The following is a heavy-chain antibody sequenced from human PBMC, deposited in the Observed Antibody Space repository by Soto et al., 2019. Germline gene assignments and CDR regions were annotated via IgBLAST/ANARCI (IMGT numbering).Heavy chain of an antibody. V-gene: IGHV4-39*01. CDR1: GGSISSSSYF. J-gene: IGHJ5*02. CDR3: ARLVACNGGSWKFDP. Sequence: QLQLQESGPGLVTPSETLSLTCTVSGGSISSSSYFWAWVRQSPAKGLEWIGSINYRGTTFYTASLGSRVTISIDTSKNQFSLTLNSVTAADRALYFCARLVACNGGSWKFDPWGQGTLVTVSS. D-gene: IGHD2-15*01. CDR2: INYRGTT.